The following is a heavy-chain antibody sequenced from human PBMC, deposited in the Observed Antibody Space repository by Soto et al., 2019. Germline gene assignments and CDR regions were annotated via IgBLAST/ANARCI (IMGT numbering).Heavy chain of an antibody. D-gene: IGHD6-13*01. Sequence: GASVKVSCKASGGTFSSYTISWVRQAPGQGLEWMGRIIPILGIANYAQKFQGRVTITADKSTSTAYMELSSLRSEDTAVYYCARGIAAAGTVIPGWFDPWGQGTLVTVSS. J-gene: IGHJ5*02. CDR1: GGTFSSYT. CDR2: IIPILGIA. V-gene: IGHV1-69*02. CDR3: ARGIAAAGTVIPGWFDP.